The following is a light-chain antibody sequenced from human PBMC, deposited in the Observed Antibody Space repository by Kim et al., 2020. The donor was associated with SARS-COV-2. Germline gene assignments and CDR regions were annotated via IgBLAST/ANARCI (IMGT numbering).Light chain of an antibody. CDR1: QSIDRS. CDR2: YAS. J-gene: IGKJ3*01. Sequence: EIALTQAPDFQSVTPKDKVTITCRASQSIDRSLHWYQQKSDQSPKLLINYASRSSSVVPSRFSGSGSGTDFTLTINSLEAEDAATYFCHQSSSLPFTFGPGTKVDIQ. CDR3: HQSSSLPFT. V-gene: IGKV6-21*01.